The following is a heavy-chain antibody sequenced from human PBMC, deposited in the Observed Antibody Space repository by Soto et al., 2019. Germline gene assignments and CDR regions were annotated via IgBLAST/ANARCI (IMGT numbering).Heavy chain of an antibody. CDR3: ASSWIHLWFFRY. CDR1: GGTFSSYA. V-gene: IGHV1-69*13. CDR2: IIPIFGTA. Sequence: SVKVSCKASGGTFSSYAISWVRPAPGQGLEWMGGIIPIFGTANSAQKFQGRVTITADESTSTAYMELSSLRSEDTAVYYCASSWIHLWFFRYWGQGTLVTVSS. J-gene: IGHJ4*02. D-gene: IGHD5-18*01.